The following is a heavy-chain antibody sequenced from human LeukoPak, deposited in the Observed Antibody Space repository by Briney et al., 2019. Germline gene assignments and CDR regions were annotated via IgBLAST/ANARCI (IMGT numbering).Heavy chain of an antibody. CDR3: ARGYSSGYGPYYYYYGMDV. J-gene: IGHJ6*02. CDR2: IYYSGST. V-gene: IGHV4-59*01. Sequence: SSETLSLTCTVSGGSISSYYWSWIRQPPGKGLEWIGYIYYSGSTNYNPSLKSRVTISVDTSKNQFSLKLSSVTAADTAVYCCARGYSSGYGPYYYYYGMDVWGQGTTVTVSS. D-gene: IGHD3-22*01. CDR1: GGSISSYY.